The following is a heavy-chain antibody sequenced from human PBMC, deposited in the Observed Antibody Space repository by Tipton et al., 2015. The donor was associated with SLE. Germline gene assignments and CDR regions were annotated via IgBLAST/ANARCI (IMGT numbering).Heavy chain of an antibody. J-gene: IGHJ4*02. CDR2: VYYTGDT. CDR1: GVSTSNSLYF. CDR3: ARERDGDDC. Sequence: TLSLTCTVSGVSTSNSLYFWGWIRQPPGQGLEWIGHVYYTGDTYYNPSLHSRVTISLDTSKNQISLNLNSVTAADTAVYYCARERDGDDCWGQGTLVTVSS. V-gene: IGHV4-39*07. D-gene: IGHD5-24*01.